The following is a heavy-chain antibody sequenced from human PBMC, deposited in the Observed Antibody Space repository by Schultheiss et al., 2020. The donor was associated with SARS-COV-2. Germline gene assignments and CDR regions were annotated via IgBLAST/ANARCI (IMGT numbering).Heavy chain of an antibody. CDR2: INTKTGKS. J-gene: IGHJ6*02. CDR3: AREPEPLEQGYYYGMDV. D-gene: IGHD6-13*01. CDR1: GHTFTRYA. V-gene: IGHV7-4-1*02. Sequence: ASVKVSCKASGHTFTRYAMNWVRQAPGQGLEWMGWINTKTGKSTYAQGFTGRFVFSLDTSVSTAYLQISSLKAEDTAVYYCAREPEPLEQGYYYGMDVWGQGTTVTVSS.